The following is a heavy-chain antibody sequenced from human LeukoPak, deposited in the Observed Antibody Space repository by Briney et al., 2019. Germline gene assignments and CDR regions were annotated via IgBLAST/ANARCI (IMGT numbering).Heavy chain of an antibody. V-gene: IGHV4-59*01. J-gene: IGHJ5*02. Sequence: SETLSLTCTVSGGSISSYYWSWIRQPPGKGLGWIGYIYYSGSTNYNPSLKSRVTISVDTSKNQFSLKLSSVTAADTAVYYCARTPQPNWFDPWGQGTLVTVSS. CDR1: GGSISSYY. CDR2: IYYSGST. CDR3: ARTPQPNWFDP.